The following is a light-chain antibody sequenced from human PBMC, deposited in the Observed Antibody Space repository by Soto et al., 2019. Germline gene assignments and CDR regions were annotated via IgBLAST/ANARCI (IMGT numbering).Light chain of an antibody. CDR2: NVS. J-gene: IGKJ1*01. CDR1: QSVSTN. Sequence: EIVLTQYPATLSLSPGERYTLSCTASQSVSTNLAWYQQTPGQAPRVLIYNVSTRATAIPARFSGSGSGTEFTLTISDLQSEDFGVYYCQHSSHWPPRTVGPGTQVEIK. CDR3: QHSSHWPPRT. V-gene: IGKV3-15*01.